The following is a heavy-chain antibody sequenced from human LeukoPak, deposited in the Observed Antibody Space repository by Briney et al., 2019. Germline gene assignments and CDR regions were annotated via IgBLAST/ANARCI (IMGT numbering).Heavy chain of an antibody. CDR1: GLNFNTYA. Sequence: GGSLRLSCAASGLNFNTYAMHWVRQPPGKGLELVSLISGDGDRTSYADSVKGRFTISRDNDKNSVYLQMNSLTIEDTALYYCAKDRGYEVVFDPWGQGTLVAVSS. CDR2: ISGDGDRT. CDR3: AKDRGYEVVFDP. D-gene: IGHD5-12*01. J-gene: IGHJ5*02. V-gene: IGHV3-43*02.